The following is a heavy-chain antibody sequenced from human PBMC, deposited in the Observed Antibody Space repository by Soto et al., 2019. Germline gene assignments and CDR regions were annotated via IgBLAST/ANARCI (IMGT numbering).Heavy chain of an antibody. CDR3: ARDRLSVVPAAIGWFDP. CDR2: IYHSGST. V-gene: IGHV4-38-2*02. D-gene: IGHD2-2*01. CDR1: GYSISSGYY. Sequence: SETLSLTCAVSGYSISSGYYWGWIRQPPGKGLEWIGSIYHSGSTYYNPSHKSRVTISVDTSKNQFSLKLSSVTAADTAVYYCARDRLSVVPAAIGWFDPWGQGTLVTVSS. J-gene: IGHJ5*02.